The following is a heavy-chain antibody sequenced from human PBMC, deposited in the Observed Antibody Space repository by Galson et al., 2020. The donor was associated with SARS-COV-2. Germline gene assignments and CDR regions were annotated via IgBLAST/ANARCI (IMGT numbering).Heavy chain of an antibody. CDR1: GFTFDDYA. J-gene: IGHJ4*02. V-gene: IGHV3-9*01. Sequence: GGSLRLSCAASGFTFDDYAMHWVRQAPGKGLEWVSGISWNSGSIGYADSVKGRFTISRDNAKNSLYLQMNSLRAEDTALYYCAKDIDPDTSRIAAAGTVFDYWGQGTLVTVSS. CDR2: ISWNSGSI. D-gene: IGHD6-13*01. CDR3: AKDIDPDTSRIAAAGTVFDY.